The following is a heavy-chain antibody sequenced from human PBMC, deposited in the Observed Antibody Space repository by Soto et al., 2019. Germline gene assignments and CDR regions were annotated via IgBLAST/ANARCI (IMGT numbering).Heavy chain of an antibody. D-gene: IGHD6-13*01. Sequence: ASVKVSCKASGYTFTSYGISWVRQAPGQGLEWMGWISAYNGNTNYAQKLQGRVTMTTDTSTSTAYLGLRSLRSDDTAVNYCARENLGYSSSFGRAGNWFDPWGQGTLVTVSS. J-gene: IGHJ5*02. V-gene: IGHV1-18*01. CDR2: ISAYNGNT. CDR1: GYTFTSYG. CDR3: ARENLGYSSSFGRAGNWFDP.